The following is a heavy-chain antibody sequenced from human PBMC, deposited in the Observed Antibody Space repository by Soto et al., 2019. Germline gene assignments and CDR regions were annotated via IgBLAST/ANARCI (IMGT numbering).Heavy chain of an antibody. Sequence: ATVKVSCKASGYTFTSYGISWVRQAPGQGLEWMGWISAYNGNTNYAQKLQGRVTMTTXTXXSXXXMXLXXLRXDXTAVYYCARPFMVRGGAMDVWGQGTTVTVSS. CDR3: ARPFMVRGGAMDV. D-gene: IGHD3-10*01. V-gene: IGHV1-18*04. CDR1: GYTFTSYG. J-gene: IGHJ6*02. CDR2: ISAYNGNT.